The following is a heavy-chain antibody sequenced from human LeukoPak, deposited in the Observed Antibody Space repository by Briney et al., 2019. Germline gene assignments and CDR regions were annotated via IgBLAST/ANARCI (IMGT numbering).Heavy chain of an antibody. CDR2: IYYSGST. J-gene: IGHJ4*02. V-gene: IGHV4-59*01. Sequence: SETPSLTCTVSGGSISSYYWSWIRQPPGKGLEGIGYIYYSGSTNYNPSLKSRVTISVDTSKNQFSLKLSSVTAADTAVYYCARGGATYDFWSGYYPYFDYWGQGTLVTVSS. CDR3: ARGGATYDFWSGYYPYFDY. CDR1: GGSISSYY. D-gene: IGHD3-3*01.